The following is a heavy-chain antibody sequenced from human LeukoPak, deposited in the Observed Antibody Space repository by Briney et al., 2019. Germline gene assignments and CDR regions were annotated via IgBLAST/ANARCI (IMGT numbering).Heavy chain of an antibody. J-gene: IGHJ1*01. CDR1: GLPISRDS. D-gene: IGHD4-23*01. V-gene: IGHV3-74*01. Sequence: PGGSLRLSCAPSGLPISRDSMHWVRQAPGKGLVWVSRIYSDGITTHYADSVKGRFTISRDDAKNTVHLLMNSLRADDTAVYYCVAGGGFAVWGQGGLVTVSS. CDR2: IYSDGITT. CDR3: VAGGGFAV.